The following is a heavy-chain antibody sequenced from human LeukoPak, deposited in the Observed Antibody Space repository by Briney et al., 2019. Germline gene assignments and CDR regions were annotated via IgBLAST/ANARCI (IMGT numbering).Heavy chain of an antibody. D-gene: IGHD5-18*01. V-gene: IGHV1-69*13. J-gene: IGHJ4*02. Sequence: SVKVSCKASGGTFSNYAISWVRQAPGQGLEWMGGIMPIFDTADYAQKFQGRITITADESTSTVYMELSSLRSEDTAVYYCARGVNSYGYYFDYWGQGTLVTVSS. CDR1: GGTFSNYA. CDR3: ARGVNSYGYYFDY. CDR2: IMPIFDTA.